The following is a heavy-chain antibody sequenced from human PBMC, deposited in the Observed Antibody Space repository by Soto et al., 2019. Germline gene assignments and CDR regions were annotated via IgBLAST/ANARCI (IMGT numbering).Heavy chain of an antibody. J-gene: IGHJ4*02. CDR1: GFTLSSYA. CDR2: ISSSSSYI. CDR3: ATAFPHYYDSSGYQLSPFDY. V-gene: IGHV3-21*01. D-gene: IGHD3-22*01. Sequence: GGSLRLSCAASGFTLSSYAMNWVRQAPGKGLEWVSSISSSSSYIYYADSVKGRFTISRDNAKNSLYLQMNSLRAEDTAVYYCATAFPHYYDSSGYQLSPFDYWGQGTLVTVSS.